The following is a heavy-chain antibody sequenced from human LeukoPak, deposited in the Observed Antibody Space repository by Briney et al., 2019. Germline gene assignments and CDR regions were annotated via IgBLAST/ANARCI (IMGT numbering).Heavy chain of an antibody. CDR3: ATAGYHYYGSGSYYNREFDI. Sequence: HTGGSLRLSCAASGFTFSSYAMGWVRQAPGKGLEWVSAISGSGGSTYYADSVKGRFTISRDNSKNTLYLQMNSLRAEDTAVYYCATAGYHYYGSGSYYNREFDIWGQGTMVTVSS. CDR2: ISGSGGST. CDR1: GFTFSSYA. V-gene: IGHV3-23*01. D-gene: IGHD3-10*01. J-gene: IGHJ3*02.